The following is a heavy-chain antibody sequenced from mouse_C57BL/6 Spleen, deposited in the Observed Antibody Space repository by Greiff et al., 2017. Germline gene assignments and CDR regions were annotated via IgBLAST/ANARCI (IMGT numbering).Heavy chain of an antibody. D-gene: IGHD1-1*01. CDR1: GYTFTSYW. CDR3: ARRTTVVATGYFDV. V-gene: IGHV1-61*01. CDR2: IYPSDSET. Sequence: QVQLQQPGAELVRPGSSVKLSCKASGYTFTSYWMDWVKQRPGQGLEWIGNIYPSDSETHYNQKFKDKATLTVDKSSSTAYMQLSSLTSEDSAVYYCARRTTVVATGYFDVWGTGTMVTVSS. J-gene: IGHJ1*03.